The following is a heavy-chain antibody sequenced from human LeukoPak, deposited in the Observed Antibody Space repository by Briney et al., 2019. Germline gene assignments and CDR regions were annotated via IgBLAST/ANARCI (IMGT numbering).Heavy chain of an antibody. CDR2: LYSAGST. CDR1: GFTVSRSY. V-gene: IGHV3-53*01. D-gene: IGHD6-19*01. J-gene: IGHJ4*02. Sequence: PGGSLRLSCAASGFTVSRSYMTWVRQAPGKGLEWVSVLYSAGSTYYADSVKGRFTISRDNSKNTLYLQMNSLRAEDTAVYYCARGGASGWYDYWGQGTLVTVSS. CDR3: ARGGASGWYDY.